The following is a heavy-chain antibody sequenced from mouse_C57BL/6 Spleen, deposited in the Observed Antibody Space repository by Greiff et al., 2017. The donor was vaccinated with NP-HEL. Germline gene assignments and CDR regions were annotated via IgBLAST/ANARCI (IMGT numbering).Heavy chain of an antibody. CDR1: GFTFSDYY. CDR2: INYDGSST. V-gene: IGHV5-16*01. J-gene: IGHJ2*01. Sequence: EVKVVESEGGLVQPGSSMKLSCTASGFTFSDYYMAWVRQVPEKGLEWVANINYDGSSTYYLDSLKSRFIISRDNAKNILYLQMSSLKSEDTATYYCARDYSNYLDYWGQGTTLTVSS. D-gene: IGHD2-5*01. CDR3: ARDYSNYLDY.